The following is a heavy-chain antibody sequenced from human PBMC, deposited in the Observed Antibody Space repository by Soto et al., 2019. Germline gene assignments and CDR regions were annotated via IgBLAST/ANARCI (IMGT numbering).Heavy chain of an antibody. J-gene: IGHJ4*02. CDR1: GFTFSSYA. CDR2: ISGSGGST. Sequence: EVQLLESGGGLVQPGGSLRLSCAASGFTFSSYAMCWVRQAPREGLEWVSAISGSGGSTYYADSVKGRFTISRDNSKNTLYLQMNSLRAEDTAVYDCAKNSGSLLSYFDFWGQGTLVTVSS. V-gene: IGHV3-23*01. CDR3: AKNSGSLLSYFDF. D-gene: IGHD1-26*01.